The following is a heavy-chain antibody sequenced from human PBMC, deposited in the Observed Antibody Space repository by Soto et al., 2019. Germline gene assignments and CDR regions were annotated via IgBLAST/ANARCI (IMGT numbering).Heavy chain of an antibody. Sequence: SETLSLTCTVSGGSISSSSYYWGWIRQPPGKEMEGIGSIYYSGSTYYNPSLKSRVTISVDTSKNQFSLRLSSVTAADTAVYYCARPGIAAINWFDPWGQGTLVTVSS. CDR3: ARPGIAAINWFDP. CDR1: GGSISSSSYY. D-gene: IGHD6-13*01. J-gene: IGHJ5*02. CDR2: IYYSGST. V-gene: IGHV4-39*01.